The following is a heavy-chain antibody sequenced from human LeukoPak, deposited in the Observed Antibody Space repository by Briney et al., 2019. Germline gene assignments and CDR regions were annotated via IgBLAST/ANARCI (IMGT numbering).Heavy chain of an antibody. J-gene: IGHJ4*02. V-gene: IGHV3-30*02. CDR2: IRYDGSNK. Sequence: GGSLRLSCAASGFTFSIYGMYWVRQAPGKGLEWVAFIRYDGSNKYYEDSVKGRFTISRDNSTNALYLQMNSLRAEDTAAYYCAKGAAWYDSSGYYAFDYWGQGTLVTVSS. CDR1: GFTFSIYG. CDR3: AKGAAWYDSSGYYAFDY. D-gene: IGHD3-22*01.